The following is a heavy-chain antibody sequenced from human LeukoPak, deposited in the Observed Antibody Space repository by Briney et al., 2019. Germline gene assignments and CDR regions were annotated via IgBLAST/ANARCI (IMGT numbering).Heavy chain of an antibody. CDR1: GGTFGSYG. J-gene: IGHJ5*02. Sequence: SVKVSCKISGGTFGSYGISWVREAPGQGLEWMGRTIPIRGMTNYAQKFQGRVTITADTSTSTAYMELSSLRSEDTAVYYCASQSSNYNGSGSYPYNWFDPWGQGTLVTVSS. V-gene: IGHV1-69*04. CDR2: TIPIRGMT. D-gene: IGHD3-10*01. CDR3: ASQSSNYNGSGSYPYNWFDP.